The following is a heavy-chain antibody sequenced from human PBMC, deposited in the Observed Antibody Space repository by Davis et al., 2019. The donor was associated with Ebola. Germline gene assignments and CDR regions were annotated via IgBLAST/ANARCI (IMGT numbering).Heavy chain of an antibody. Sequence: GESLKISCAASGFTFSSYSMSWVRQASGKGLEWVGRIRSKANSYATAYAASVKGRFTISRDDSKNTAYLQMNSLKTEDTAVYYYTTKRQDDAFDIWGQGTMVTVSS. CDR3: TTKRQDDAFDI. CDR1: GFTFSSYS. J-gene: IGHJ3*02. CDR2: IRSKANSYAT. V-gene: IGHV3-73*01.